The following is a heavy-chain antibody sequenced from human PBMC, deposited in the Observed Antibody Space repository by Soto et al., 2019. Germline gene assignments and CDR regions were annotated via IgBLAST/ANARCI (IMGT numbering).Heavy chain of an antibody. J-gene: IGHJ6*02. CDR1: GITFTKSA. CDR3: AAQGDIRGYHYGMDV. V-gene: IGHV1-58*01. Sequence: ASVKVSCKASGITFTKSAVQWVRQARGQRPEWIGWIVVGSGNTIYTQKFQERITITRDMSTSTAYMELSSLRTEDTAVYYCAAQGDIRGYHYGMDVWGQGTTVTVSS. CDR2: IVVGSGNT. D-gene: IGHD2-21*01.